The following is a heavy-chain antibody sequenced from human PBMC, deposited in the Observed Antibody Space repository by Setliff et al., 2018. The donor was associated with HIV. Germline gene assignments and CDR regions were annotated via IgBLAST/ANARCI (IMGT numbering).Heavy chain of an antibody. J-gene: IGHJ5*02. CDR2: IYYTGIP. V-gene: IGHV4-59*11. D-gene: IGHD2-15*01. Sequence: SETLSLTCTVSGASINSHYWSWIRQTPGKGLQWIGLIYYTGIPTYNPSLEGRITMSVDRSKNQFSLRLTSVTAADTAMYYCARVSRLHPFDPWGQGTLVT. CDR3: ARVSRLHPFDP. CDR1: GASINSHY.